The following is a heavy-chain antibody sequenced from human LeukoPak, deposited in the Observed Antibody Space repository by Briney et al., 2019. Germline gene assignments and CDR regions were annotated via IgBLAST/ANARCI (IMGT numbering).Heavy chain of an antibody. CDR3: ARGPGRYFDY. D-gene: IGHD1-14*01. J-gene: IGHJ4*02. CDR1: GGSISSYY. Sequence: SETLSLACTVSGGSISSYYWSRIRQPPGKGLEWIGYFYYSGSTNYNPSLKSRVTISVDTSKNQFSLKLSSVTAADTAVYYCARGPGRYFDYWGQGTLVTVSS. CDR2: FYYSGST. V-gene: IGHV4-59*01.